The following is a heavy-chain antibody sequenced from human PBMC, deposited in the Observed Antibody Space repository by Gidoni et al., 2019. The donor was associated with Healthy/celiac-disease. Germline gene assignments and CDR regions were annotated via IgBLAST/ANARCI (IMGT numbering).Heavy chain of an antibody. CDR3: AKPQAQAQWLLGY. CDR2: ISGSGGST. V-gene: IGHV3-23*01. Sequence: EVQRLESGGGLVQPGGSQRLSCAAPGFTFSSYAMRWVRQAPGKGLDLFSAISGSGGSTYYADSVKGRFTISRDNSKNTLYLQMNSLRAEDTAVYYCAKPQAQAQWLLGYWGQGTLVTVSS. CDR1: GFTFSSYA. J-gene: IGHJ4*02. D-gene: IGHD6-19*01.